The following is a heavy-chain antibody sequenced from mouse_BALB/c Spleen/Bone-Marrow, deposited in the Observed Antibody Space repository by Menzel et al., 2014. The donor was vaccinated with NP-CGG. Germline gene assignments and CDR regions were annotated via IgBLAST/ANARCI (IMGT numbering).Heavy chain of an antibody. CDR2: SRNKRNDYTT. CDR3: ARDAGRGNFDY. CDR1: GFAFSDFY. Sequence: EVKLVESGGGLVQPGGSLRLSCATSGFAFSDFYMEWVRQPPGKRLEWIAASRNKRNDYTTEYSASVKGRFIVSRDTSQSILYLQMNALRAEDTAIYYCARDAGRGNFDYWGQGITLTVSS. J-gene: IGHJ2*01. D-gene: IGHD4-1*01. V-gene: IGHV7-1*02.